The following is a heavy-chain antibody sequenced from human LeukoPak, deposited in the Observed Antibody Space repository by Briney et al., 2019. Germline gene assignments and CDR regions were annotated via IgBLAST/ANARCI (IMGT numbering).Heavy chain of an antibody. V-gene: IGHV4-59*01. CDR2: IYYSGST. CDR3: ASTRGYNYDYFDY. CDR1: GGSISSYH. D-gene: IGHD5-18*01. Sequence: SETLSLTCTVSGGSISSYHWSWIRQPPGKGLEWIGYIYYSGSTNYNPSLKSRVTISVDTSRNQFSLKLSSVTAADTAVYYCASTRGYNYDYFDYWGQGTLVTVSS. J-gene: IGHJ4*02.